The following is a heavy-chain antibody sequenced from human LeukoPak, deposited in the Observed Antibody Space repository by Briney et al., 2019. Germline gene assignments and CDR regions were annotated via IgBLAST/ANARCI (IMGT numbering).Heavy chain of an antibody. D-gene: IGHD6-19*01. V-gene: IGHV3-33*01. Sequence: PGRSLRLSCAAAGFTFSSYGMHWVRQAPGKGLEWVAVIWCDGSNKNYADSVKGRFTISRDNSKNTLYLQMNSLRAEDTAVYYCARDLTVAGLYYFDYWGQGTLVTVSS. CDR1: GFTFSSYG. J-gene: IGHJ4*02. CDR3: ARDLTVAGLYYFDY. CDR2: IWCDGSNK.